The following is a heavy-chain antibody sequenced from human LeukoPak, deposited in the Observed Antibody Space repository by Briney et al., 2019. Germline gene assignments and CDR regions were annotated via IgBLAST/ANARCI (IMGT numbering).Heavy chain of an antibody. J-gene: IGHJ4*02. V-gene: IGHV3-48*01. D-gene: IGHD3-16*01. CDR2: ISSSGSTI. CDR3: AKLSLRLGETFDY. CDR1: GFTFSSYD. Sequence: GGSLRLSCAASGFTFSSYDMNWVRQAPGKGLEWVSYISSSGSTIYYADSVKGRFTISRDNSKNTLYLQMNSLRAEDTAVYYCAKLSLRLGETFDYWGQGTLVTVSS.